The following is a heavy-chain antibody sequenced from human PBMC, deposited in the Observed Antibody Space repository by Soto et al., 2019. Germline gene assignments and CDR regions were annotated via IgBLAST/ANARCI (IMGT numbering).Heavy chain of an antibody. Sequence: QVQLQESGPGLVKPSQTLSLTCTVSGGSISSGDYYWSWIRQPPGKGLEWIGYIYYSGSTYYNPSLKSRVTISVDTSKNQFSLKLSSVTAADTAVYYCARGRFEKTTVVTQSGYYFVYWGQGTLVTVSS. V-gene: IGHV4-30-4*01. CDR1: GGSISSGDYY. D-gene: IGHD4-17*01. J-gene: IGHJ4*02. CDR3: ARGRFEKTTVVTQSGYYFVY. CDR2: IYYSGST.